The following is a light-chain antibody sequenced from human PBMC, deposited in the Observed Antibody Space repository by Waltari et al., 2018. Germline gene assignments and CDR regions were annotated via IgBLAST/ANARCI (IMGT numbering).Light chain of an antibody. J-gene: IGKJ5*01. Sequence: EIVLTQSPGTLSLSPGERATLSCRASQDVGGTYLAWYQRKPGQAPRLVIYGASSRATGSPDRFSGSGSGTDFTLTISRVEPEDFALYDCQQYGSSPITFGQGTRLEI. CDR2: GAS. V-gene: IGKV3-20*01. CDR3: QQYGSSPIT. CDR1: QDVGGTY.